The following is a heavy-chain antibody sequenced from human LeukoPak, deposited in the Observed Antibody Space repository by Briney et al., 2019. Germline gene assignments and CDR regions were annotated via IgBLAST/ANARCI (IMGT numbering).Heavy chain of an antibody. J-gene: IGHJ4*02. V-gene: IGHV1-2*02. D-gene: IGHD3-22*01. CDR2: INPNSGGT. Sequence: ASVKVSCKASGYTFTGYYMHWVRQAPGQGLEWMGWINPNSGGTNYAQKFQGRVTMTRDTSISTAYMELSRLRSDDTAMYYCARDEKLNYDSSGYASENFDYWGQGTLVTVSS. CDR1: GYTFTGYY. CDR3: ARDEKLNYDSSGYASENFDY.